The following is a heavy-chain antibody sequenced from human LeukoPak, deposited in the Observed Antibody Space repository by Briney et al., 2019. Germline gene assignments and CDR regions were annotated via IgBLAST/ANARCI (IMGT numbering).Heavy chain of an antibody. V-gene: IGHV3-66*01. CDR3: ARVNRFGYYYMDV. D-gene: IGHD3-10*01. CDR2: IYSGGST. J-gene: IGHJ6*03. Sequence: PGGSLRLSCAASGFTVSSNYMSWVRQAPGKGLEWVSVIYSGGSTYYADSVKGRFTISRDNSKNTLYLQMNSLRAEDTAVYYCARVNRFGYYYMDVWGRGTTVTVSS. CDR1: GFTVSSNY.